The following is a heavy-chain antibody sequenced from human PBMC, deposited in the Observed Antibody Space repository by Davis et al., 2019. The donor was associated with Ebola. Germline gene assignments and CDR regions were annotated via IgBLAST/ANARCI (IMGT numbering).Heavy chain of an antibody. CDR2: IIPILGIA. J-gene: IGHJ6*02. Sequence: SVKVSCKASGGTFSSYAISWVRQAPGQGLEWMGRIIPILGIANYAQKFQGRVTITADKSTSTAYMELSSLRSEDTAVYYCARRPNYATWGMDVWGQGTTVTVSS. CDR1: GGTFSSYA. D-gene: IGHD5-24*01. V-gene: IGHV1-69*04. CDR3: ARRPNYATWGMDV.